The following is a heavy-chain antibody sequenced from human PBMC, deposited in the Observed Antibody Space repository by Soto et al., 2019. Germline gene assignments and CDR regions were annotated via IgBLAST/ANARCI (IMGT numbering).Heavy chain of an antibody. J-gene: IGHJ3*02. CDR2: IYYSGST. Sequence: SETLSLTCTVSGGSISSYYWSWIRQPPGKGLEWIGYIYYSGSTNYSPSLKSRVTISVDTSKNQFSLKLSSVTAADTAVYYCARNELGYDFWSGYAGAAFDIWGQGTMVTVSS. CDR1: GGSISSYY. CDR3: ARNELGYDFWSGYAGAAFDI. D-gene: IGHD3-3*01. V-gene: IGHV4-59*01.